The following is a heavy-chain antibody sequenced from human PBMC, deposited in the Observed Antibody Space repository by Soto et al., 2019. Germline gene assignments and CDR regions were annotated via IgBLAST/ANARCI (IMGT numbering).Heavy chain of an antibody. CDR2: IRSKANSYAT. CDR3: TRLYCSGGSCYFWFDP. CDR1: GFTFSGSA. D-gene: IGHD2-15*01. Sequence: GGSLRLSCAASGFTFSGSAMHWVRQASGKGLEWVGRIRSKANSYATAYAASVKGRFTISRDDSKNTAYLQMNSLKTEDTAVYYCTRLYCSGGSCYFWFDPWGQGTLVTVSS. V-gene: IGHV3-73*01. J-gene: IGHJ5*02.